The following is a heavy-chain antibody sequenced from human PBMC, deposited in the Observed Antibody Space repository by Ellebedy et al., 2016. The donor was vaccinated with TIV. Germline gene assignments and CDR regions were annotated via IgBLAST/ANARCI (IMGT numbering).Heavy chain of an antibody. J-gene: IGHJ4*02. CDR3: ARGGLTAASDY. D-gene: IGHD2-2*01. V-gene: IGHV3-21*01. CDR1: GFTFTGYS. CDR2: ISSSSSYI. Sequence: GESLKISCAASGFTFTGYSMNWVRQAPGKGLDWVSSISSSSSYIYYADSVKGRFTISRDNAKNTLYLQMNSLRAEDTAVYYCARGGLTAASDYWGQGTLVTVSS.